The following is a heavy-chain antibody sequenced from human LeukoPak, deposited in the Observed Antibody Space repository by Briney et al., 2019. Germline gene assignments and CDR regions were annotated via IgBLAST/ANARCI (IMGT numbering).Heavy chain of an antibody. Sequence: GGSLRLSCAASGFIFSYYWMSWVRQAPGKGLEWVANIKEDGSDKYYVDSVKGRFTISRHNAKNSLYLQMNSLRGEDTAVYYCARDIGYLAFDYWGQGTLVTVSS. CDR3: ARDIGYLAFDY. CDR2: IKEDGSDK. J-gene: IGHJ4*02. CDR1: GFIFSYYW. D-gene: IGHD2-15*01. V-gene: IGHV3-7*01.